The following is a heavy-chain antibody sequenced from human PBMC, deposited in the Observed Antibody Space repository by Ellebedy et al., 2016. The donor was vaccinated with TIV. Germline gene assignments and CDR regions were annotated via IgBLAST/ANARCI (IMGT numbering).Heavy chain of an antibody. D-gene: IGHD1-26*01. Sequence: GESLKISCAASGFTFSSYAMNWVRQAPGKGLEWVSAVSGSGGSTYYADSVKGRFTISRDNSKNTLYLQMNSLRAEDTAVYYCAKLRGATGSWYFDLWGRGTLVPVSS. CDR2: VSGSGGST. CDR3: AKLRGATGSWYFDL. J-gene: IGHJ2*01. V-gene: IGHV3-23*01. CDR1: GFTFSSYA.